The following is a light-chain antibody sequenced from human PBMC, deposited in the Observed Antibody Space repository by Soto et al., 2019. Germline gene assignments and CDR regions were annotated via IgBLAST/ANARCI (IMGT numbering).Light chain of an antibody. CDR2: GAS. CDR1: RNVNNF. J-gene: IGKJ5*01. Sequence: DIQMTQSPSSLSASVGDRVTITCRASRNVNNFLNWYQQKPGKAPDLLIYGASRLQIGVPSRFTGSGSETHFTLTISSVEPEDFETYFCQQSFSFPPTFGQGTRLE. CDR3: QQSFSFPPT. V-gene: IGKV1-39*01.